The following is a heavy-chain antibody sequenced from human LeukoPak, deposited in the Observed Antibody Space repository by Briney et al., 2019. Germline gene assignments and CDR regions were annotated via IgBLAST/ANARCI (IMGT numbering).Heavy chain of an antibody. Sequence: GGSLRLSCAASGFTFGNYVMSWVRQAPGKGLESVSCINTSGGSACYADSVKGRFTISRDNSKNTLYLQMNSLRVEDTAVYYCAALVRGPRSFDPWGQGTLLTVSS. J-gene: IGHJ5*02. CDR1: GFTFGNYV. D-gene: IGHD3-10*02. CDR3: AALVRGPRSFDP. V-gene: IGHV3-23*01. CDR2: INTSGGSA.